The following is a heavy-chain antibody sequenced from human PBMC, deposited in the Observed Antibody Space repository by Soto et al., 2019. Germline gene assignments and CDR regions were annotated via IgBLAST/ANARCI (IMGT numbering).Heavy chain of an antibody. J-gene: IGHJ4*02. V-gene: IGHV1-3*01. CDR3: ERPQSIMITFGALGY. Sequence: ASVKVSCKASGYTFTSYAMHWVRQAPGQRLEWMGWINAGNGNTKYSQKFQGRVTITRDTSASTAYMELSSLRSEDTAVYYCERPQSIMITFGALGYWGQGTLVTVSS. CDR2: INAGNGNT. CDR1: GYTFTSYA. D-gene: IGHD3-16*01.